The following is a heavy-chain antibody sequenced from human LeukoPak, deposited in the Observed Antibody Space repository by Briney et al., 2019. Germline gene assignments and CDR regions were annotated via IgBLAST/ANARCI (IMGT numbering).Heavy chain of an antibody. CDR1: GFTFDDYA. V-gene: IGHV3-9*01. CDR2: ISWNSGSI. D-gene: IGHD1-26*01. CDR3: AKDRRAVGATLDY. Sequence: SLRLSCAASGFTFDDYAMHWVRQAPGKGLEWVSGISWNSGSIGYADSVKGRFTISRDNAKNSLYLQMNSLRAEDTALYYCAKDRRAVGATLDYWGQGTLVTVSS. J-gene: IGHJ4*02.